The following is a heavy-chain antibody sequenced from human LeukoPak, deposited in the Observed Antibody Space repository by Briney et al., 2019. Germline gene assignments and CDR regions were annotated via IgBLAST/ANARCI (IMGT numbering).Heavy chain of an antibody. CDR1: GGSISSSSYY. CDR3: ARQTVVAATLDY. D-gene: IGHD2-15*01. CDR2: IYYTGTT. V-gene: IGHV4-39*01. J-gene: IGHJ4*02. Sequence: PSETLSLTCTVSGGSISSSSYYWGWVRQPPGTGVECFWIIYYTGTTYYNPSLTPRLTISLDTSKPQFSLKLSSVTAADTAVYYCARQTVVAATLDYWGQGTLVTVSS.